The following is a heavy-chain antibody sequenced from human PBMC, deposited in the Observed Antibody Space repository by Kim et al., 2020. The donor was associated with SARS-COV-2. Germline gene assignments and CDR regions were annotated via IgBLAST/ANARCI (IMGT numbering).Heavy chain of an antibody. V-gene: IGHV3-30-3*01. J-gene: IGHJ4*02. D-gene: IGHD1-26*01. Sequence: GGSLRLSCAASGFTFSSYAMHWVRQAPGKGLEWVAVISYDGSNKYYADSVKGRFTISRDNSKNTRYLQRNSQRAEDTAVYYCARDSGSYYFDYWGQGTLVTVSS. CDR3: ARDSGSYYFDY. CDR2: ISYDGSNK. CDR1: GFTFSSYA.